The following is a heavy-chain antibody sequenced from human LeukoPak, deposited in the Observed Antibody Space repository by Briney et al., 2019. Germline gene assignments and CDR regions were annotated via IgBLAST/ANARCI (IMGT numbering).Heavy chain of an antibody. V-gene: IGHV3-11*01. CDR2: IGKSDDPK. CDR1: GFTFSDYY. Sequence: GGSLRLSCAASGFTFSDYYMSWIRQAPGKGLEWLSYIGKSDDPKYYADSVRGRFTISRDNAKNSLYLQMNSLTAEDTAVYYCARRESHSGWFWSAFDIWGQGTMVTVSS. J-gene: IGHJ3*02. D-gene: IGHD6-19*01. CDR3: ARRESHSGWFWSAFDI.